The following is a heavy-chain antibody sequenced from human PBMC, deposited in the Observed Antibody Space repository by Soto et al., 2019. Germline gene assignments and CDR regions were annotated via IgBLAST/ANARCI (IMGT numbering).Heavy chain of an antibody. CDR2: ISTYNGNT. CDR1: GYTFTSYG. J-gene: IGHJ6*02. D-gene: IGHD2-2*01. Sequence: GASVKVSCXASGYTFTSYGISWVRQAPGQGLEWMGWISTYNGNTNYAQKLQGRVTMTTDTSTSTAYMELRSLRSDDTAVYYCGRDLYQSVFYYGMDVWGQGTTVTVSS. CDR3: GRDLYQSVFYYGMDV. V-gene: IGHV1-18*01.